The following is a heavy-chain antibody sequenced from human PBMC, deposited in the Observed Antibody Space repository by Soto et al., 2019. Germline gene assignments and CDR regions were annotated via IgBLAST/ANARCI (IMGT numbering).Heavy chain of an antibody. J-gene: IGHJ5*02. V-gene: IGHV4-30-2*01. Sequence: SETLSLTCAVSGGSISSGGYSWSWIRQPPGKGLEWIGYIYHSGSTYYNPSLKSRVTISVDRSKNQFSLKLSSVTAADTAVYYCARLYYYDSSGDRFDPWGQGTLVTVSS. CDR3: ARLYYYDSSGDRFDP. CDR1: GGSISSGGYS. CDR2: IYHSGST. D-gene: IGHD3-22*01.